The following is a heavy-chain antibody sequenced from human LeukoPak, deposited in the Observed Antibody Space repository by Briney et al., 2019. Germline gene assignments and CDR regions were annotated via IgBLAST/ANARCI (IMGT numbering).Heavy chain of an antibody. CDR3: TRRQQLVRGFDY. CDR1: AFTFGDYA. Sequence: QPGGSLRLSCTASAFTFGDYAMSWFRQAPGKGLEWVGFIGSRVYGGTTEYAASVKGRFTISRDDSKSIAYLQMNSLKTEDTAVYYCTRRQQLVRGFDYWGQGTLVTVSS. D-gene: IGHD6-13*01. V-gene: IGHV3-49*03. CDR2: IGSRVYGGTT. J-gene: IGHJ4*02.